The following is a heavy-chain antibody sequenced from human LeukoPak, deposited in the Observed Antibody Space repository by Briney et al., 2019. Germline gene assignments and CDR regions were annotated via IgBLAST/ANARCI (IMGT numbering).Heavy chain of an antibody. CDR3: ARVGDNYPYWYFDL. D-gene: IGHD3-16*01. V-gene: IGHV3-23*01. CDR2: ISGSGGST. CDR1: GFTFSSYA. Sequence: GGSLRLSCAASGFTFSSYAMRWVRQAPGKGLEWVAAISGSGGSTYYADSVKGRFTISRDNSKNTLYLQMNSLRAEDTAVYYCARVGDNYPYWYFDLWGRGTLVTVSS. J-gene: IGHJ2*01.